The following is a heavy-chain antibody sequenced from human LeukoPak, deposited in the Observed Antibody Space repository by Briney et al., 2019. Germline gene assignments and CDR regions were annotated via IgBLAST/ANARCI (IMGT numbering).Heavy chain of an antibody. V-gene: IGHV3-15*01. CDR2: IKSKTDGGTT. J-gene: IGHJ4*02. D-gene: IGHD5-24*01. Sequence: GGSLRLSCAASGFTFSNAWMSWVRQAPGKGLEWVGRIKSKTDGGTTDYAAPVKGRSTISRDDSKNTLYLQMNSLKTEDTAVYYCTPGGEMATFDYWGQGTLVTVSS. CDR1: GFTFSNAW. CDR3: TPGGEMATFDY.